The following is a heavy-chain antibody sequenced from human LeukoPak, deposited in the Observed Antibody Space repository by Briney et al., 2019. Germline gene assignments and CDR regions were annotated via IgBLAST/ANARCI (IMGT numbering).Heavy chain of an antibody. J-gene: IGHJ4*02. CDR3: ARGEKPYDY. D-gene: IGHD1-26*01. Sequence: GDSVKVSCKTSGYTFTYYVISWVRQAPGQGLEWMGWINAYNGNTNDAQKFQGRVTMTTDTSTSTAYMELRSLRSDDTAVYYCARGEKPYDYWGQGTLVSVSS. V-gene: IGHV1-18*01. CDR1: GYTFTYYV. CDR2: INAYNGNT.